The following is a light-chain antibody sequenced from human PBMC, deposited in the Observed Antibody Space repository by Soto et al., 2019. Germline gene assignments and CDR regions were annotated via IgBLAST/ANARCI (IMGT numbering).Light chain of an antibody. J-gene: IGKJ1*01. Sequence: EILMTQCPSTISLSAGERSTLSCRASQDVHINVAWYQHKVGQAPRLLIYGASARAASIPDRFSGSGSGTEFTIHITSMKSEDSAIYYCQKYDKWPTWTFGQGNKVDIK. CDR1: QDVHIN. CDR2: GAS. CDR3: QKYDKWPTWT. V-gene: IGKV3-15*01.